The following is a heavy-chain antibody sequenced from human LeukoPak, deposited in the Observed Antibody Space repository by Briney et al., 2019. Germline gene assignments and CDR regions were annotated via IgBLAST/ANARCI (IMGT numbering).Heavy chain of an antibody. J-gene: IGHJ6*02. Sequence: SVKVSCKASGFTFTSSAMQWVRQARGQRLEWIGWIVVGSGNTNYAQKLQERVTITRDMSTSTAYMELSSLRSEDTAVYYCAAVGAVAGTLTYYYYGMDVWGQGTTVTVSS. D-gene: IGHD6-19*01. CDR3: AAVGAVAGTLTYYYYGMDV. V-gene: IGHV1-58*02. CDR2: IVVGSGNT. CDR1: GFTFTSSA.